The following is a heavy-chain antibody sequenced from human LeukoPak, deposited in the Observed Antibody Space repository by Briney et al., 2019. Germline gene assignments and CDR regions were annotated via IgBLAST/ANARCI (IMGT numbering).Heavy chain of an antibody. V-gene: IGHV1-18*01. CDR1: GYTFTSYG. CDR2: ISAYNGNT. D-gene: IGHD5-18*01. Sequence: ASVKVSCKASGYTFTSYGISWVRQAPGQGLEWMGWISAYNGNTNYAQKLQGRVTMTTDTSTSTAYMELRSLRSDDTAVHYCARGQRSSYYYYGMDVWGQGTTVTVSS. J-gene: IGHJ6*02. CDR3: ARGQRSSYYYYGMDV.